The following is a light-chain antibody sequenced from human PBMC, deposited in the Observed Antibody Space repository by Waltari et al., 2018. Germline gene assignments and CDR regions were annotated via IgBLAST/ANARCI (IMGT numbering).Light chain of an antibody. CDR1: TGAVTSGHS. CDR2: DTS. J-gene: IGLJ2*01. CDR3: LFSYDDTRSV. Sequence: QAVVTQEPSLTVSPGGTVTLTCGSATGAVTSGHSPYWFQQKPGQAPRTLIFDTSHRQSWTPARFSGSLLGGKSALTLSGAQPEDEADYYCLFSYDDTRSVFGGGTKLTVL. V-gene: IGLV7-46*01.